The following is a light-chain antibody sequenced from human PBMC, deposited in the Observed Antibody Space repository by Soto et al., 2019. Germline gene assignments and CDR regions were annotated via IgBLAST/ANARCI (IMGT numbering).Light chain of an antibody. J-gene: IGLJ1*01. V-gene: IGLV2-11*01. CDR2: DVS. CDR1: SSDVGGYNY. Sequence: QSALTQPRAVSGSPGQSVTISCAGTSSDVGGYNYVSWYQQHPGKAPKLMIYDVSKRPSGVPDRFSGSKSGNTASLTISGLQADDEDAYYCCSYAGRYTYVFRTVTKVTVL. CDR3: CSYAGRYTYV.